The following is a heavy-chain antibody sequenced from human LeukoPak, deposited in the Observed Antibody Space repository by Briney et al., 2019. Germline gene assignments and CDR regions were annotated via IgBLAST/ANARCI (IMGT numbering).Heavy chain of an antibody. CDR1: GDSISSGDYY. J-gene: IGHJ6*03. CDR2: ISSSGST. CDR3: ARGGVRGVFSYYYYMDV. V-gene: IGHV4-61*02. D-gene: IGHD3-10*01. Sequence: SETLSLSCTVSGDSISSGDYYWSWIRQPAGKGLEWIGRISSSGSTNYNPSLKSRVTISVDTSKNQFSLKLSSVTAADTAVYYCARGGVRGVFSYYYYMDVWGKGTTVTISS.